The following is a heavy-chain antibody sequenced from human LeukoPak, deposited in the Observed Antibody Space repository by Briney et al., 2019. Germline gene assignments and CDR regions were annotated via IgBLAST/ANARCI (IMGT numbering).Heavy chain of an antibody. CDR2: ISGSGGST. D-gene: IGHD3-3*01. Sequence: PGGSLRLSCAASGFTFSSYAMSWVRQAPGKGLEWVSAISGSGGSTYYADSVKGRFTISRDNSKNTLYLQMKSLRAEDTAVYYCASSVPLEWLAHWDYWGQGTLVTVSS. CDR3: ASSVPLEWLAHWDY. CDR1: GFTFSSYA. J-gene: IGHJ4*02. V-gene: IGHV3-23*01.